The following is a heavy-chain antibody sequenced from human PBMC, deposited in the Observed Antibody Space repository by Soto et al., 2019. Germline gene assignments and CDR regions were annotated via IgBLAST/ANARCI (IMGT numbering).Heavy chain of an antibody. Sequence: TGGSLRLSCAASGFTFSSYAMNWVRQAPGKGLEWVSTFTGRGGSTYYADSVKGRFTISRDNSKNTLYLQMNSLRAEDTAVYYCAKDKTYYDSSDYYGPFDYWGQGTLVTVSS. V-gene: IGHV3-23*01. D-gene: IGHD3-22*01. CDR1: GFTFSSYA. CDR2: FTGRGGST. CDR3: AKDKTYYDSSDYYGPFDY. J-gene: IGHJ4*02.